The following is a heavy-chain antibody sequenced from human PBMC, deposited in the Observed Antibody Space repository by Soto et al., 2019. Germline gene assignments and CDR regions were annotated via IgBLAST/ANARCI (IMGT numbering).Heavy chain of an antibody. J-gene: IGHJ4*02. V-gene: IGHV1-69*02. CDR3: ARGGSSSFRLGY. CDR1: GGTFSSYT. Sequence: SVKVSCKASGGTFSSYTISWVRQAPGQGLEWMGRIIPILGIANYAQKFQGRVTITADKSTSTAYMELSSLRSEDTAVYYCARGGSSSFRLGYWGQGTLVTVSS. CDR2: IIPILGIA. D-gene: IGHD6-6*01.